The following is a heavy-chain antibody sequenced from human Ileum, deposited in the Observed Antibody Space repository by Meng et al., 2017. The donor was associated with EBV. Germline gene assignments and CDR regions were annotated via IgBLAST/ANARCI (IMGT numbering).Heavy chain of an antibody. Sequence: VHLVLSGDEVKKPGASVKVSCKVSGYTLTELSMHWVRQAPGKGLEWMGGFDPEDGETIYAQKFQGRVTMTEDTSTDTAYMELSSLRSEDTAVYYCATAPPGYYDSSGYYNWGQGTLVTVSS. V-gene: IGHV1-24*01. D-gene: IGHD3-22*01. J-gene: IGHJ4*02. CDR1: GYTLTELS. CDR3: ATAPPGYYDSSGYYN. CDR2: FDPEDGET.